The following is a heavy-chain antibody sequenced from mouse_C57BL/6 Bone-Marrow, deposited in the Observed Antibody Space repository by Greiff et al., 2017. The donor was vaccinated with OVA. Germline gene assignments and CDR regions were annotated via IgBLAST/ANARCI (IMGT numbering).Heavy chain of an antibody. V-gene: IGHV1-42*01. CDR3: ARESDSSGFLYYYAMDY. Sequence: EVQLQQSGPELVKPGASVKISCKASGYSFTGYYMNWVKQSPEKSLEWIGEINPSTGGTTYNQKFKAKATLTVEKSSSTAYMQLKSLTSEDSAVYYCARESDSSGFLYYYAMDYWGQGTSVTVSS. D-gene: IGHD3-2*02. CDR2: INPSTGGT. CDR1: GYSFTGYY. J-gene: IGHJ4*01.